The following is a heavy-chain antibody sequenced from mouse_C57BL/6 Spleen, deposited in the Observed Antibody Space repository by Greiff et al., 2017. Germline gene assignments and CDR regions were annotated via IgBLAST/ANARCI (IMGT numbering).Heavy chain of an antibody. CDR1: GYTFTSYW. V-gene: IGHV1-55*01. D-gene: IGHD1-1*01. J-gene: IGHJ1*03. Sequence: QVQLQQPGAELVKPGASVKMSCKASGYTFTSYWITWVKQRPGQGLEWIGDIYPGSGSTNYNEKFKSKATLTVDTSSSTAYMQLSSLTSEDSAVYYCARMGTTVVAQWYFDVWGTGTTFTVSS. CDR3: ARMGTTVVAQWYFDV. CDR2: IYPGSGST.